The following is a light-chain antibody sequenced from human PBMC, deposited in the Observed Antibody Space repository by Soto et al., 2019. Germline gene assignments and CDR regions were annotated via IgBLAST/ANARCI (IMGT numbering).Light chain of an antibody. Sequence: EVVMTQSPATLSVSPGDRVTLSCRASQSVSDDLAWYQQKPGQAPRLLVYGASTRATGVPDRFTGSGSGTEFTLTIRGLQSEDFALYSCHQYNNWLPTFGQGTKVE. J-gene: IGKJ1*01. CDR3: HQYNNWLPT. CDR1: QSVSDD. V-gene: IGKV3-15*01. CDR2: GAS.